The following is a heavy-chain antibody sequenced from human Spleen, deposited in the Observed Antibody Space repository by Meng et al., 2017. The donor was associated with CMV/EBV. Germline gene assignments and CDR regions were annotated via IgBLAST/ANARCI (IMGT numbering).Heavy chain of an antibody. CDR1: GFTFSNYE. V-gene: IGHV3-7*01. J-gene: IGHJ3*02. CDR3: ARVFAREGSAFNAFDI. D-gene: IGHD2-21*01. Sequence: GGSLRLSCAASGFTFSNYEMNWVRQAPGKGLEWVANIKQDGSNTDYVDSVKGRFTISRDNTKNSLYLQLNSLRAEDTAVYYCARVFAREGSAFNAFDIWGQGTMVTVSS. CDR2: IKQDGSNT.